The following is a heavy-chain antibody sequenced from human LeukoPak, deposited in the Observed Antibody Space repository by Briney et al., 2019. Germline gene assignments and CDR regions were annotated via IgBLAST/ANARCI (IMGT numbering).Heavy chain of an antibody. J-gene: IGHJ4*02. Sequence: PGRSLRLSCAASGFTFDDYAMHWVRQAPGKGLEWVSGISWNSGSIGYADSVKGRFTISRDNAENSLYLQMNSLRAEDTALYYCAKAVRGYYDILTGLDYWGQGTLVTVSS. CDR1: GFTFDDYA. V-gene: IGHV3-9*01. D-gene: IGHD3-9*01. CDR2: ISWNSGSI. CDR3: AKAVRGYYDILTGLDY.